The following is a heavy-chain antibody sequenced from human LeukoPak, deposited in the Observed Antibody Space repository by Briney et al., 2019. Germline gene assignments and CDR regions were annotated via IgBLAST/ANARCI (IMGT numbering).Heavy chain of an antibody. V-gene: IGHV4-34*01. CDR2: INHSGST. Sequence: PSETLSLTCAVYGGSFSGYYWSWIRQPPGKGLEWIGEINHSGSTNYNPSLKSRVTISVDTSKNQFSLKLSSVTAADTAVYYCARALIMITFGGVIAHAFDIWGQGTMVTVSS. D-gene: IGHD3-16*02. CDR1: GGSFSGYY. CDR3: ARALIMITFGGVIAHAFDI. J-gene: IGHJ3*02.